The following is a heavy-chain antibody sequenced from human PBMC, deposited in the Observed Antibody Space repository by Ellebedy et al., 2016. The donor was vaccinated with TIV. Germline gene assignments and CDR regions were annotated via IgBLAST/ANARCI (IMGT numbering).Heavy chain of an antibody. V-gene: IGHV3-30-3*01. CDR2: ISYDGNRN. D-gene: IGHD3-10*01. J-gene: IGHJ6*02. CDR1: GFTFINYA. Sequence: GESLKISCAASGFTFINYAMHWVRQAPGKGLEWVAVISYDGNRNYYGDSVKGRFTISRDNSKDTLYLQLNTLTPEDTAVYYCARAFGSGTSEYYYGMDVWGQGTTVTVSS. CDR3: ARAFGSGTSEYYYGMDV.